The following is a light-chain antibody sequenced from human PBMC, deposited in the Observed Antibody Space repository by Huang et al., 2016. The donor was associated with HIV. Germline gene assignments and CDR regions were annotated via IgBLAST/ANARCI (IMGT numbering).Light chain of an antibody. V-gene: IGKV1-5*03. J-gene: IGKJ1*01. Sequence: DIQMTQSPSTFSASVGDRVTITCRASQSISSWLAWFQQKPGRAPNLLIYKASCLQSGVPSRFSGSGSGTEFTLTISSLQPDDFATYYCQQYNSYSPWTFGQGTKVEMK. CDR3: QQYNSYSPWT. CDR2: KAS. CDR1: QSISSW.